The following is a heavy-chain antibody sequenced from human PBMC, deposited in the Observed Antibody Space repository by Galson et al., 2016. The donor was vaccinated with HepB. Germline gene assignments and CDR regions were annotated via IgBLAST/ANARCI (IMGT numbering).Heavy chain of an antibody. Sequence: PALVKPTQTLTLTCTFSGFSLNTSGVGMGWIRQPPGKALEWLALIYWDDDKRYSPSLKSRLTITKDTSKNQVVLTMTNMDPVDTATYYCARWAVSRAQWLVNYFDYWGQGTLVTVSS. CDR3: ARWAVSRAQWLVNYFDY. J-gene: IGHJ4*02. CDR1: GFSLNTSGVG. D-gene: IGHD6-19*01. V-gene: IGHV2-5*02. CDR2: IYWDDDK.